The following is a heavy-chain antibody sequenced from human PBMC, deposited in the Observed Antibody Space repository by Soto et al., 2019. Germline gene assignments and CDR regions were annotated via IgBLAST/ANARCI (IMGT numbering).Heavy chain of an antibody. Sequence: QVQLQQWGAGLLKPSETLSLTCAVYGGSFSGYYWSWIRQPPGKGLEWIGEINHSGSTNYNPSLKSRVTISVDTSKNQFSLKLSSVTAADTAVYYCARSEYFDYWGQGTLVTVSS. CDR2: INHSGST. CDR1: GGSFSGYY. D-gene: IGHD6-6*01. J-gene: IGHJ4*02. CDR3: ARSEYFDY. V-gene: IGHV4-34*01.